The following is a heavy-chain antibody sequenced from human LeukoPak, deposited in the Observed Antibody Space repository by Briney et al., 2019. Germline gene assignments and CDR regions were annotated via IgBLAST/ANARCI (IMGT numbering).Heavy chain of an antibody. Sequence: HSGGSLRLSLAVSGFRVSDSYIGSVRQPPGKGLEWVGLISDSGEAFYTDFVRARFAISRDESENTLYLQMNSLRVEDTAVYFCARGRTALPDWVEFDPWGQGTPVIVSS. CDR1: GFRVSDSY. J-gene: IGHJ5*02. CDR3: ARGRTALPDWVEFDP. CDR2: ISDSGEA. V-gene: IGHV3-66*02. D-gene: IGHD3/OR15-3a*01.